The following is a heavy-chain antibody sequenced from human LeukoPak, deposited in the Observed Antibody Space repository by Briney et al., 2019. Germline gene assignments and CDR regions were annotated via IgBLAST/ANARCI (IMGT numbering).Heavy chain of an antibody. CDR1: GFTFSKYR. J-gene: IGHJ4*02. Sequence: PGGSLRLSYADTGFTFSKYRMKWVRQAPGKGLEWVSYTSSTCGTIYYADFVKGRFTSSRGNAKNSLYLRLNSLRGEDTAMYYCAKRGDSSSWTIDYWGQGTLVTVSS. D-gene: IGHD6-13*01. CDR3: AKRGDSSSWTIDY. CDR2: TSSTCGTI. V-gene: IGHV3-48*01.